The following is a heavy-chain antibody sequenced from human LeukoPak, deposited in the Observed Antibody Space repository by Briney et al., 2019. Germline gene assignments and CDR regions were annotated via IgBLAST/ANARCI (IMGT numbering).Heavy chain of an antibody. V-gene: IGHV1-18*01. CDR2: ISAYNGNT. Sequence: ASVKVSCKASGGTFSSYAISWVRQAPGQGLEWMGWISAYNGNTNYAQKLQGRVTMTTDTSTSTAYMELRSLRSDDTAVYYCARLKIWFGEFYFDYWGQGTLVTVSS. J-gene: IGHJ4*02. CDR1: GGTFSSYA. CDR3: ARLKIWFGEFYFDY. D-gene: IGHD3-10*01.